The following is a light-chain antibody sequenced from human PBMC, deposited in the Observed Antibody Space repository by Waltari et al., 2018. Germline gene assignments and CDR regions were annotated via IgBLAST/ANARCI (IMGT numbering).Light chain of an antibody. J-gene: IGLJ2*01. V-gene: IGLV2-23*02. CDR2: EVS. CDR3: CSYAGSRV. CDR1: STDVGSYHL. Sequence: QSALTPPASVSGSPGQSITIPCTGTSTDVGSYHLVSWYQQHPGKAPKHLIYEVSKRPSGVSNRFSGSKSGNTASLTISGLQAEDEADYYCCSYAGSRVFGGGTKLTVL.